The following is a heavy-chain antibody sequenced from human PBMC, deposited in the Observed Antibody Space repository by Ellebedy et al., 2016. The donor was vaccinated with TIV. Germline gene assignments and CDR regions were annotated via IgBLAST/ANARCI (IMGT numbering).Heavy chain of an antibody. Sequence: GESLKISCAASGFIFSNYWMTWVRQAPGKGPEWVANVKQDGSERYYVDSVKGRFTISRDNAKNSLYLQMNSLRAEDTAVYYCARDQGYGLDVWGQGTTVTVSS. J-gene: IGHJ6*02. CDR1: GFIFSNYW. CDR3: ARDQGYGLDV. V-gene: IGHV3-7*01. CDR2: VKQDGSER.